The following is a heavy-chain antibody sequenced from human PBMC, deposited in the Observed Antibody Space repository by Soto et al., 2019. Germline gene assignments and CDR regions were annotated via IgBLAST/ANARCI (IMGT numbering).Heavy chain of an antibody. D-gene: IGHD3-9*01. Sequence: PGGALRLSCAASGFTFSNFAMHWLRQAPGKGLEWVAVLSFDGRDIYYADSIKGRFTISRDNSKNTLYLQMNSLRVEDTAVYYCAKILTGPGPFDYWGQGTLVTVS. V-gene: IGHV3-30*18. J-gene: IGHJ4*02. CDR1: GFTFSNFA. CDR3: AKILTGPGPFDY. CDR2: LSFDGRDI.